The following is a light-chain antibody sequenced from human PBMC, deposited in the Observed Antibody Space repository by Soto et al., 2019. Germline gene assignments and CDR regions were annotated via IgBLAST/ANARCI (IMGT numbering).Light chain of an antibody. CDR3: GTWDSSLTSGVI. Sequence: QSVLTQPPSVSAAPGQKVSISCSGSSSNVGKNFVSWYQHVPGKAPKLLIYDNQKRPSGIPDRFSASKSGTLATLDITGLQTGDEDDDYCGTWDSSLTSGVIFGGGTKLTVL. CDR1: SSNVGKNF. V-gene: IGLV1-51*01. J-gene: IGLJ2*01. CDR2: DNQ.